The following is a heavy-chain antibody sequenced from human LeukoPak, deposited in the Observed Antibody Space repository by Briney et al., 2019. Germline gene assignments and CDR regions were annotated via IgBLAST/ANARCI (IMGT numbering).Heavy chain of an antibody. V-gene: IGHV4-34*01. CDR3: AKDSGGYYYDSSGYPQGAFDI. J-gene: IGHJ3*02. D-gene: IGHD3-22*01. CDR1: GGSFSGYY. CDR2: INHSGST. Sequence: PSETLSLTCAVYGGSFSGYYWSWIRQPPGKGLEWIGEINHSGSTNYNPSLKSRVTISVDTSKNQFSLKLSSVTAEDTAVYYCAKDSGGYYYDSSGYPQGAFDIWGQGTMVTVSS.